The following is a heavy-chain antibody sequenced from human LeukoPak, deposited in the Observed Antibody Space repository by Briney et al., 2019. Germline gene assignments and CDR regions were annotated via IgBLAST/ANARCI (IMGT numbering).Heavy chain of an antibody. J-gene: IGHJ4*02. Sequence: SETLSLTCAVSGYSISSGYYWGWIRQPPGKGLEWIGSIYHSGRNYCKPSLKSQVTISVDTSKNQFSLKTSSVTAADTAVYYCARAHYYYDSSGYYLPRYFDYWGQGTLITVSS. CDR2: IYHSGRN. CDR1: GYSISSGYY. D-gene: IGHD3-22*01. V-gene: IGHV4-38-2*01. CDR3: ARAHYYYDSSGYYLPRYFDY.